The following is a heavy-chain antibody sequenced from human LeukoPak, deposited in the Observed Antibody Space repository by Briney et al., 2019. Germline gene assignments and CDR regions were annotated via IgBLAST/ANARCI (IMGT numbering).Heavy chain of an antibody. D-gene: IGHD2-15*01. V-gene: IGHV3-30*04. CDR3: ARDRNRVVAAKNYYYYGMDV. J-gene: IGHJ6*04. CDR1: GFTFSSYA. Sequence: GGSLRLSCAASGFTFSSYAMHWVRQAPGKGLEWVAVISYDGSNKYYADSVKGRFTISRDNSKNTLYLQMNSLRAEDTAVYYCARDRNRVVAAKNYYYYGMDVWGKGTTVTVSS. CDR2: ISYDGSNK.